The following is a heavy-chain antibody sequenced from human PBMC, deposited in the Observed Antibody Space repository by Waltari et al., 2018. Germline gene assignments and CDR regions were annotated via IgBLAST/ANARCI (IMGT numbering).Heavy chain of an antibody. CDR2: IYSSGST. J-gene: IGHJ4*02. Sequence: QVQLQESGPGLVKPSQTLSLTCTVSGGSISSGGYYWSWIRQHPGKGLEWIGYIYSSGSTYYTPSLKSRVTISVDTSKNQFSLKLSSVTAADTAVYYCAREGARYYYDSSGYFDYWGQGTLVTVSS. V-gene: IGHV4-31*03. D-gene: IGHD3-22*01. CDR1: GGSISSGGYY. CDR3: AREGARYYYDSSGYFDY.